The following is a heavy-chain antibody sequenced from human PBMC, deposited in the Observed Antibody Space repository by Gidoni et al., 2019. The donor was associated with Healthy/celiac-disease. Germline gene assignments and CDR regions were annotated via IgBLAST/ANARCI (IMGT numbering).Heavy chain of an antibody. Sequence: QVQLVESGGGVVQPGRSLRLSCAASGFTFSSYAMHWVRQAPGKGLEWVAVISYDGSNKYYTDSVKGRFTISRDNSKNTLYLQMNSLRAEDTAVYYCARGMSYYGSGSYYNDPDDAFDIWGQGTMVTVSS. V-gene: IGHV3-30*10. CDR2: ISYDGSNK. D-gene: IGHD3-10*01. J-gene: IGHJ3*02. CDR1: GFTFSSYA. CDR3: ARGMSYYGSGSYYNDPDDAFDI.